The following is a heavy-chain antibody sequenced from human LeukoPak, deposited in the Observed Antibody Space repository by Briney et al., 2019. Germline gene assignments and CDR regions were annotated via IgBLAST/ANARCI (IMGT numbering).Heavy chain of an antibody. Sequence: SETLSLTCTVSGGSISSYYWSWIRQPAGKGLEWIGRIYTSGSTNYNPSLKSRVTISVDTSKNQFSLKLSSVTAADTAVYYCARHMELRGWFDPWGQGTLVTVSS. V-gene: IGHV4-4*07. CDR1: GGSISSYY. CDR3: ARHMELRGWFDP. J-gene: IGHJ5*02. D-gene: IGHD1-26*01. CDR2: IYTSGST.